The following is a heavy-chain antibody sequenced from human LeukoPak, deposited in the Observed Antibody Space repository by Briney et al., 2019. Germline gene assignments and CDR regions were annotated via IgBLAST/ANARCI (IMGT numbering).Heavy chain of an antibody. Sequence: ASVNVSCKASGYTFASYGIRWVRQAPGQGVEWMGWISAYNGNTNYAQKLQGRVTMTTDTSTSTAYMELRSLRSDDTAVYYCARDRGSGLNCDYWGQGTLVTVSS. V-gene: IGHV1-18*01. D-gene: IGHD6-19*01. J-gene: IGHJ4*02. CDR2: ISAYNGNT. CDR3: ARDRGSGLNCDY. CDR1: GYTFASYG.